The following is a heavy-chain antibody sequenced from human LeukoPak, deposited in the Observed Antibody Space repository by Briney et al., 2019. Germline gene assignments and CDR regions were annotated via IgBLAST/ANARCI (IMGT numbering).Heavy chain of an antibody. D-gene: IGHD2-8*02. Sequence: ASVKVSCKASGYTFTSYHMHWVRQAPGQGLEWMGIISPSSGSPTYAQKFLGRVTMTSDTSTSTVYMELSSLRSEDTAVYYCARDSGGWAFDIWGQGTMVTVSS. CDR2: ISPSSGSP. CDR1: GYTFTSYH. J-gene: IGHJ3*02. CDR3: ARDSGGWAFDI. V-gene: IGHV1-46*01.